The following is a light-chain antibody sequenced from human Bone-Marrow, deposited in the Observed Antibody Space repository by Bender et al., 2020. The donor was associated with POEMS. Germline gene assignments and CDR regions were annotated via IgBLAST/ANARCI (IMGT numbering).Light chain of an antibody. CDR3: CSYASSNTLV. V-gene: IGLV2-23*01. J-gene: IGLJ2*01. Sequence: QSALTQPASVSGSPGQSITISCTGTSSDVGSYNLVSWHQQHPGKAPKLMIYEDSKRPSGVSNRFSGSKSGNTASLTISGLQAEDEADYYCCSYASSNTLVFGGGTKLTVL. CDR1: SSDVGSYNL. CDR2: EDS.